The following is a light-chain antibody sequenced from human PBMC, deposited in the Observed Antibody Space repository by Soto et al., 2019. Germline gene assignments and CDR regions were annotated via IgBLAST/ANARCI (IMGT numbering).Light chain of an antibody. CDR3: QQYNTWPPFT. V-gene: IGKV3-15*01. CDR2: GAS. CDR1: QRVSSS. J-gene: IGKJ3*01. Sequence: EIVMTQSPATLSVSPGERVTLSCRARQRVSSSLAWYQQKPGQAPSLLIYGASTKATGIPARFSGSGSGTEFTLNFSSLQSEDFAVYYCQQYNTWPPFTFGPGNKVDIK.